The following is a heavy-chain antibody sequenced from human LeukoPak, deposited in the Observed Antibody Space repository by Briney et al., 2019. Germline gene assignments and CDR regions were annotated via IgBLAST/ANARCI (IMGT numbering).Heavy chain of an antibody. V-gene: IGHV4-59*06. D-gene: IGHD3-16*01. CDR2: IYYSGST. J-gene: IGHJ2*01. CDR3: ARAGPLTFGGVTAGWYFDL. Sequence: SETLSLTCTVSGGSISSYYWSWIRQPPGKGLEWIGYIYYSGSTYYNPSLKSRVIISVDTSKNQFSLKLSSVTAADTAVYYCARAGPLTFGGVTAGWYFDLWSRGTLVTVSS. CDR1: GGSISSYY.